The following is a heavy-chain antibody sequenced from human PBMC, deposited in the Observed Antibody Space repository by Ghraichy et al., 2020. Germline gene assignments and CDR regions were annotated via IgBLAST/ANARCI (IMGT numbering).Heavy chain of an antibody. Sequence: GGSLRLSCAASGFTFSSYSMNWVRQAPGKGLEWVSYISSSSSTIYYADSVKGRFTISRDNAKNSLYLQMNSLRAEDTAVYYCAREEEWELRHGSFDYWGQGTLVTVSS. CDR3: AREEEWELRHGSFDY. V-gene: IGHV3-48*01. CDR2: ISSSSSTI. CDR1: GFTFSSYS. J-gene: IGHJ4*02. D-gene: IGHD1-26*01.